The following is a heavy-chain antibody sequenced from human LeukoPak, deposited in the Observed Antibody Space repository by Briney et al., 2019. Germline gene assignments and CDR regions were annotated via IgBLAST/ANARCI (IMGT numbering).Heavy chain of an antibody. CDR2: IYYSGST. V-gene: IGHV4-59*01. J-gene: IGHJ4*02. Sequence: PSETLSLTCTVSGGSISSYYWSWIRQPPGKGLEWIGYIYYSGSTNYNPSLKSRVTISVDTSKNQFSLKLSSVTAADTALYYCARSLPMSWGGTHFDYWGQGTLVTVSS. CDR3: ARSLPMSWGGTHFDY. D-gene: IGHD3-10*01. CDR1: GGSISSYY.